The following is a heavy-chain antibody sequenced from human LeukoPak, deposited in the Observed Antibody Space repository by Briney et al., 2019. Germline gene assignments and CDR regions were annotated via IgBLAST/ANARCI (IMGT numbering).Heavy chain of an antibody. CDR3: ASPVPIYYYGMDV. Sequence: GGSLRLSCAASGFTFSSYSMNWVRQAPGKGLEWVSSISSSSSYIYYADSVKGRFTISRDNAKNSLYLQMNSLRAEDTAVYYCASPVPIYYYGMDVWGQGTTVTVSS. J-gene: IGHJ6*02. CDR1: GFTFSSYS. V-gene: IGHV3-21*01. CDR2: ISSSSSYI.